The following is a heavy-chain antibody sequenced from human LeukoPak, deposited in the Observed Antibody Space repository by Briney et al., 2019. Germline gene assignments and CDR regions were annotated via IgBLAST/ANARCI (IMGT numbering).Heavy chain of an antibody. D-gene: IGHD3-22*01. CDR3: ARRSKDSSGYYYFDY. J-gene: IGHJ4*02. Sequence: LETLSLTCAVYGGSFSGYYWSWIRQPPGKGLEWIGEINHSGSTNYNPSLKSRVTISVDTSKNQFSLKLTSVTAADTAVYYCARRSKDSSGYYYFDYWGQGTLVTVSS. CDR2: INHSGST. CDR1: GGSFSGYY. V-gene: IGHV4-34*01.